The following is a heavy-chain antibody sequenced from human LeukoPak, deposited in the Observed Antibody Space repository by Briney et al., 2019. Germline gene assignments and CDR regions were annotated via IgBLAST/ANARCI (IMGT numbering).Heavy chain of an antibody. Sequence: SETLSLTCTVSGGSISSYYWSWIRQPPGKGLEWIGYIYYSGSTNYNPSLKSRVTISVDTSKNQFSLKLSSVTAADTAVYYCARAVGFARTFDYWGQGTLVTVSS. D-gene: IGHD2-21*01. J-gene: IGHJ4*02. CDR1: GGSISSYY. V-gene: IGHV4-59*01. CDR2: IYYSGST. CDR3: ARAVGFARTFDY.